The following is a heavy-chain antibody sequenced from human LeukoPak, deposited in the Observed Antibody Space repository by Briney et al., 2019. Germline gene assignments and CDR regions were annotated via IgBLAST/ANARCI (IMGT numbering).Heavy chain of an antibody. J-gene: IGHJ1*01. V-gene: IGHV3-15*01. CDR3: TTDAPYYGSGSYFSDFQH. Sequence: PGGSLRLSCAASGFTFTYAYMSWVRQAPGRGLEWVGRIKSETDGGTTDYAAPVKGRFTISRDDSNKTLHLQMNSLKTEDTGVYYCTTDAPYYGSGSYFSDFQHWGQGTLVTVSS. CDR2: IKSETDGGTT. CDR1: GFTFTYAY. D-gene: IGHD3-10*01.